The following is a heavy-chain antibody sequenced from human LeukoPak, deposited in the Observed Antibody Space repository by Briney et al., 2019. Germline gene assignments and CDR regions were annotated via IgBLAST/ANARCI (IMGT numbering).Heavy chain of an antibody. J-gene: IGHJ4*02. CDR3: ARVLIYSGYDSPRYFDY. D-gene: IGHD5-12*01. CDR2: IYTSGST. Sequence: SETLSLTCTVSGGSISSYYWSWIRQPAGKGLEWIGRIYTSGSTNYNPSLKSRVTMSVDTSKNQFSLKLSSVTAADTAVYYCARVLIYSGYDSPRYFDYWGQGTLVTVSS. CDR1: GGSISSYY. V-gene: IGHV4-4*07.